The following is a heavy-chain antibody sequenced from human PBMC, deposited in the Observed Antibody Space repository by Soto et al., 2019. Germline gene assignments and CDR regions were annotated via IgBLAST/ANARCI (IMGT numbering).Heavy chain of an antibody. D-gene: IGHD6-6*01. CDR1: GGTFSSYA. CDR3: ARDLKVSFYYYYGMDV. CDR2: IIPIFGTA. V-gene: IGHV1-69*01. Sequence: QVQLVQSGAEVKKPGSSVKVSCKASGGTFSSYAISWVRQAPGQGLEWIGGIIPIFGTANYAQKFQGRVTISADESTSTAYMELSSLRSEDKAVYYCARDLKVSFYYYYGMDVWGQGTTVTVSS. J-gene: IGHJ6*02.